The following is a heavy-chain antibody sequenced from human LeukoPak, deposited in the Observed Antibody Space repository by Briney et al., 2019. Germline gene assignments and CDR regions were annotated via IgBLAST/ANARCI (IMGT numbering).Heavy chain of an antibody. V-gene: IGHV4-34*01. CDR3: ARGRRGYGSGSYYKSYNWFDP. Sequence: SETLSLTCAVYGGSFSGYYWSWIRHAPGKGLKWIGEINHSGSTNYNPSLKSRVTISVDTSKNQFSLKLSSVTAADTAVYYCARGRRGYGSGSYYKSYNWFDPWGQGTLVTVSS. D-gene: IGHD3-10*01. J-gene: IGHJ5*02. CDR2: INHSGST. CDR1: GGSFSGYY.